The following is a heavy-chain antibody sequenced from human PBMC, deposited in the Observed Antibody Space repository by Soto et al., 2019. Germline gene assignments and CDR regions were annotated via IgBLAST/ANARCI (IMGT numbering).Heavy chain of an antibody. J-gene: IGHJ4*02. D-gene: IGHD2-15*01. CDR1: GCRFSSFG. CDR2: VSVPSGDT. V-gene: IGHV1-18*01. Sequence: ASVKVSCKASGCRFSSFGISWVRQAPGQGLEWVGWVSVPSGDTSSAQNFQGRVTVTTDTSTSTAYMEVGSLRSDDAAVYYCARTCRSGGSCYLEYWGEGTLVTVSS. CDR3: ARTCRSGGSCYLEY.